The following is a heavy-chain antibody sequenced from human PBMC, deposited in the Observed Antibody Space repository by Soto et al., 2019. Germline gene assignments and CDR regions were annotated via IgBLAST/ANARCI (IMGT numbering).Heavy chain of an antibody. Sequence: SETLSLTCTVSGGSIRSAGYYWSWIRQPPGKGLEWIGEINHSGSTNYNPSLKSRVTISVDTSKNQFSLKLSSVTAADTAVYYCARVAYYGSGSYYNPFDYWGQGTLVTVSS. CDR3: ARVAYYGSGSYYNPFDY. J-gene: IGHJ4*02. CDR1: GGSIRSAGYY. V-gene: IGHV4-34*01. CDR2: INHSGST. D-gene: IGHD3-10*01.